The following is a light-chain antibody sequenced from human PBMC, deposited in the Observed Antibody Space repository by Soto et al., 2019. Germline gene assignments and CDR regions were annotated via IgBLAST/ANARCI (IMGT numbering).Light chain of an antibody. CDR2: FDS. V-gene: IGLV3-21*01. J-gene: IGLJ2*01. CDR1: DIETKS. CDR3: QVWDRPTDLV. Sequence: SYELTQPPSVSVAPGKTAIITCGGNDIETKSVHWYQQKAGQAPVLVMSFDSDRPSGIPERYSGSNSGNTASLTLTRAEAGDEADYYCQVWDRPTDLVFGGGTKLTVL.